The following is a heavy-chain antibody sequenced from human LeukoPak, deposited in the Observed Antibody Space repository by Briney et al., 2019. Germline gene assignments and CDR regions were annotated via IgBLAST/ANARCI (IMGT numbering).Heavy chain of an antibody. J-gene: IGHJ5*02. CDR2: INHSGST. CDR3: ARGLEYQLPSHAGWFDP. Sequence: SETLSLTCAVYGGSFSGYYWSWIRQPPGKGLEWIGEINHSGSTNYNPSLKSRVTISVDTSKNQFSLKLSSVTAADTAVYYCARGLEYQLPSHAGWFDPWGQGTLVTVSS. V-gene: IGHV4-34*01. D-gene: IGHD2-2*01. CDR1: GGSFSGYY.